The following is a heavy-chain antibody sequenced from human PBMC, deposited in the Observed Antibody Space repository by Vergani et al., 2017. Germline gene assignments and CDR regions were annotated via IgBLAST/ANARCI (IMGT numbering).Heavy chain of an antibody. CDR2: IDRNYGVK. Sequence: VEAGGGLVQPGGSLRLSCTASGFTFQAFAFHWVRQVSGRGLEWVSGIDRNYGVKNGNSFEGRFSISRDNAKKAVFLQMNNLRHEDTALYFCVKDNDYDADGPFDLWGRGTLVTVCS. CDR1: GFTFQAFA. D-gene: IGHD3-16*01. J-gene: IGHJ2*01. V-gene: IGHV3-9*01. CDR3: VKDNDYDADGPFDL.